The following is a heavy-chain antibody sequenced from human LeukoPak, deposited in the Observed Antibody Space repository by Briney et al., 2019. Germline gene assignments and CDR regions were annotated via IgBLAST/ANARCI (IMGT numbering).Heavy chain of an antibody. CDR1: GGSISSYY. V-gene: IGHV4-59*01. J-gene: IGHJ6*02. D-gene: IGHD5-12*01. CDR2: IYYSGST. Sequence: SETPSLTCTVSGGSISSYYWSWIRQPPGKGLEWIGYIYYSGSTNYNPSLKSRVTISVDTSKNQFSLKLSSVTAADTAVYYCARGLGRYYYYGMDVWGQGTTVTVSS. CDR3: ARGLGRYYYYGMDV.